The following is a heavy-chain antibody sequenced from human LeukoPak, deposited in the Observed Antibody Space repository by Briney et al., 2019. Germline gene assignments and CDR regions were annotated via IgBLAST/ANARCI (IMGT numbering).Heavy chain of an antibody. CDR3: AKVLDYYDSSGYSDAFDI. CDR1: GFTFSSYG. D-gene: IGHD3-22*01. J-gene: IGHJ3*02. V-gene: IGHV3-33*06. CDR2: IWYDGSNK. Sequence: GGSLRLSCAASGFTFSSYGMHWVRQAPGKGLEWVAVIWYDGSNKYYADSVKGRFTISRDNSKNTLYLQMNSLRAEDMAVYYCAKVLDYYDSSGYSDAFDIWGQGTMVTVSS.